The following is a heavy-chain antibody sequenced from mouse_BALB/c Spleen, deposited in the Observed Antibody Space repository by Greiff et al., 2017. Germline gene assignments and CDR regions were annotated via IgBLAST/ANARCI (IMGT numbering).Heavy chain of an antibody. CDR1: GYAFTNYL. D-gene: IGHD2-4*01. CDR3: ARRGATMITTNWYFDV. V-gene: IGHV1-54*03. J-gene: IGHJ1*01. CDR2: INPGSGGT. Sequence: VQLQQSGAELVRPGTSVKVSCKASGYAFTNYLIEWVKQRPGQGLEWIGVINPGSGGTNYNEKFKGKATLTADKSSSTAYMQLSSLTSDDSAVYFCARRGATMITTNWYFDVWGAGTTVTVSS.